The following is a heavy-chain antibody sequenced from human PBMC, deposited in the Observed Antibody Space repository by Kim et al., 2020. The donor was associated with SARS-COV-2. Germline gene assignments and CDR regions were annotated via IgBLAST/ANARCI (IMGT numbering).Heavy chain of an antibody. V-gene: IGHV3-53*01. CDR2: IYSGGST. Sequence: GGSLRLSCAASGFTVSSNYMSWVRQAPGKGLEWVSVIYSGGSTYYADSVKGRFTISRDNSKNTLYLQMNSLRAEDTAVYYCARDRGSRPSPYGPNWFDPWGQGTLVTVSS. J-gene: IGHJ5*02. D-gene: IGHD3-10*01. CDR3: ARDRGSRPSPYGPNWFDP. CDR1: GFTVSSNY.